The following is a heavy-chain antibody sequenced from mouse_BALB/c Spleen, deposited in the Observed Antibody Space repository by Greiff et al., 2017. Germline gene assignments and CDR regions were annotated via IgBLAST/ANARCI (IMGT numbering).Heavy chain of an antibody. CDR1: GFTFSSYY. V-gene: IGHV5-6-2*01. CDR2: INSNGGST. CDR3: ARHSSLDY. J-gene: IGHJ2*01. Sequence: EVKLMESGGGLVKLGGSLKLSCAASGFTFSSYYMSWVRQTPEKRLELVAAINSNGGSTYYPDTVKGRFTISRDNAKNTLYLQMSSLKSEDTALYYCARHSSLDYWGQGTTLTVSS.